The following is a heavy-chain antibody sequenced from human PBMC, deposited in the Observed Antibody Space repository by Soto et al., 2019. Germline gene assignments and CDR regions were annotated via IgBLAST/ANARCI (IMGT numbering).Heavy chain of an antibody. J-gene: IGHJ4*02. CDR2: IYYSGST. D-gene: IGHD2-15*01. CDR1: GGSISSSSYY. CDR3: AANDELLDSGANFYY. V-gene: IGHV4-39*01. Sequence: SETLSLTCTVSGGSISSSSYYWGWIRQPPGKGLEWIGSIYYSGSTYYNPSLKSRVTISVDTSKNQFSLKLSSVTAADTAVYYCAANDELLDSGANFYYWGQGTLVTVSS.